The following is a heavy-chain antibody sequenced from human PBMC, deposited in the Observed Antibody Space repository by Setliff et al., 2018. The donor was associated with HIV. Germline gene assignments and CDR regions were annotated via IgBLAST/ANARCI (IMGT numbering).Heavy chain of an antibody. CDR2: INPNMGDT. J-gene: IGHJ5*02. V-gene: IGHV1-2*06. D-gene: IGHD4-17*01. CDR1: GYKFTGHH. CDR3: ARDGDYGEYGA. Sequence: GASVKVSCKASGYKFTGHHIQWMRQAPGQGLEWMGRINPNMGDTQYAQKFQGRIIMTRDTSINTVYMELSSLTSDDTALYYCARDGDYGEYGAWGQGTLVTVSS.